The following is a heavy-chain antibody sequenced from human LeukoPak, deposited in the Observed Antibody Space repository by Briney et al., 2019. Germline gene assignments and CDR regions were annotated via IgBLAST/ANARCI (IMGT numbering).Heavy chain of an antibody. Sequence: GGSLRLPCAASGFTFSSYSMNWVRQAPGKGLEWVSYISSSSSTIYYADSVKGRFTISRDNAKNSLYLQMNSLRAEDTAVYYCARDRPTPYYDFWSGYYISQYYYYGMDVWGQGTTVTVSS. CDR1: GFTFSSYS. V-gene: IGHV3-48*01. CDR3: ARDRPTPYYDFWSGYYISQYYYYGMDV. CDR2: ISSSSSTI. J-gene: IGHJ6*02. D-gene: IGHD3-3*01.